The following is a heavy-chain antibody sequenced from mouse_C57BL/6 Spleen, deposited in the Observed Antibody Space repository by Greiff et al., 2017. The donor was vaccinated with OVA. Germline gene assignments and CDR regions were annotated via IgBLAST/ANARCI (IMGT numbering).Heavy chain of an antibody. V-gene: IGHV5-4*01. CDR2: ISDGGSYT. D-gene: IGHD2-4*01. J-gene: IGHJ4*01. CDR1: GFTFSSYA. CDR3: AREDYGYDAMDY. Sequence: EVKLVESGGGLVKPGGSLKLSCAASGFTFSSYAMSWVRQTPEKRLEWVATISDGGSYTYYPDNVKGRFTISRDNAKNNLYLQMSQLKSEDTAMYYCAREDYGYDAMDYWGQGTSVTVSS.